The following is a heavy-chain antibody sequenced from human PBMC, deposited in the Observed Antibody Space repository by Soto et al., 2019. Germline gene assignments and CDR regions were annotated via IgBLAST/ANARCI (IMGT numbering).Heavy chain of an antibody. D-gene: IGHD3-9*01. V-gene: IGHV4-59*01. Sequence: SETLSLTCTVSGGSISSYYWSWIRQPPGKGLEWIGYIYYSGSTNYNPSLKSRVTISVDTSKNQFSLKLSSVTAADTAVYYCAREVRYFDWLSPDYYGMDVWGQGTTVTVSS. CDR1: GGSISSYY. CDR2: IYYSGST. CDR3: AREVRYFDWLSPDYYGMDV. J-gene: IGHJ6*02.